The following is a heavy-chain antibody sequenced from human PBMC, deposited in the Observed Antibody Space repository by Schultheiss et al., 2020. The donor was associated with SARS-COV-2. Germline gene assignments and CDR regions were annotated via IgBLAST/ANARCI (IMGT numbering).Heavy chain of an antibody. Sequence: SQTLSLTCTVSGGSISSGGHYWSWIRQHPGKGLEWIGEIYHSGSTYYNPSLKSRVTISVDTSKNQFSLKLSSVTAADTAMYYCARPSSSGWYGRGWYFDLWGRGTLVTVSS. J-gene: IGHJ2*01. V-gene: IGHV4-31*03. D-gene: IGHD6-19*01. CDR3: ARPSSSGWYGRGWYFDL. CDR1: GGSISSGGHY. CDR2: IYHSGST.